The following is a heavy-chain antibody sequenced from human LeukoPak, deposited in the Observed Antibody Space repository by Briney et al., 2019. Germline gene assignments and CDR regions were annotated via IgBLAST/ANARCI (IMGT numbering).Heavy chain of an antibody. CDR3: ARGRIAARPREYYFDY. J-gene: IGHJ4*02. D-gene: IGHD6-6*01. CDR1: GYTFTSYG. V-gene: IGHV1-18*01. CDR2: ISAYNGNT. Sequence: AASVTVSCKASGYTFTSYGISWVRQAPGQGLEWMGWISAYNGNTNYAQKLQGRVTMTTDTPTSTAYMELRSLRSDDTAVYYCARGRIAARPREYYFDYWGQGTLVTVSS.